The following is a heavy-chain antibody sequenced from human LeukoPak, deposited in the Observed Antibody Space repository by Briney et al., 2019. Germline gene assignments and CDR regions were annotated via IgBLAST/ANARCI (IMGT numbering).Heavy chain of an antibody. Sequence: SETLSLTCTVPDGSISNSYWNWVRQPPGKGLEWIGYIYSSGSTNYNPSFKSRVTLSVDPSKNQFSLKLSSVTASDTAVYYCANSYDGKIVPFDNWGQGTLVTVSS. V-gene: IGHV4-4*09. CDR1: DGSISNSY. D-gene: IGHD4-23*01. CDR3: ANSYDGKIVPFDN. J-gene: IGHJ4*02. CDR2: IYSSGST.